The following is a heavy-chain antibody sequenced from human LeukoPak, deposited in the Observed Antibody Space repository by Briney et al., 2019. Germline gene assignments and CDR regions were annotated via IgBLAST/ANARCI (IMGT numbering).Heavy chain of an antibody. CDR1: GFTFSNYW. V-gene: IGHV3-74*01. CDR3: ARDAPVAAAGTFPLDY. CDR2: IDNGGSDT. J-gene: IGHJ4*02. Sequence: PGGSLRLSCAASGFTFSNYWMHWVRQAPGKGLVWVSRIDNGGSDTSHADSVKGRFTISRDNSKNTLYLQMNSLRAEDTAVYYCARDAPVAAAGTFPLDYWGQGTLVTVSS. D-gene: IGHD6-13*01.